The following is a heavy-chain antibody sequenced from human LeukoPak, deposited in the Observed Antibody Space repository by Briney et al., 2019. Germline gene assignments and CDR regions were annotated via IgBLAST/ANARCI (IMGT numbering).Heavy chain of an antibody. D-gene: IGHD2-2*01. J-gene: IGHJ5*02. V-gene: IGHV1-2*02. CDR3: ARSGCSSTSCPKTDGFDP. CDR1: GYTFTGYY. CDR2: INPNSGGT. Sequence: ASVKVSCKASGYTFTGYYMHWVRQAPGQGLEWMGWINPNSGGTNYAQKFQGRVTMTRDTSISTAYMELSRLRSDDTAVYYCARSGCSSTSCPKTDGFDPWGQGTLVTVSS.